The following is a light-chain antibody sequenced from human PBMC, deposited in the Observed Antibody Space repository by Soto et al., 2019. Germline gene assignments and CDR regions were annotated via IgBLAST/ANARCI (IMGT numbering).Light chain of an antibody. V-gene: IGLV1-40*01. CDR3: QSYDSSLSGV. CDR2: GNS. CDR1: SSNIGAGYD. Sequence: QSVLTQPPSVSGAPGQRVTISCTGSSSNIGAGYDVHWYQQLPGTAPKLLISGNSNRPSGVPDRFSGSKSGTSASLAITGLQDEDEADYDCQSYDSSLSGVFGTGTKLTVL. J-gene: IGLJ1*01.